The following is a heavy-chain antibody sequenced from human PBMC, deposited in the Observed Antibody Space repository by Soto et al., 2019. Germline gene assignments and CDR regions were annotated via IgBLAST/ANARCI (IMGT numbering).Heavy chain of an antibody. CDR1: GYTFTSYY. J-gene: IGHJ4*02. D-gene: IGHD3-3*01. Sequence: ASVKVSCKASGYTFTSYYMHWVRQAPGQGLEWMGIINPSGGSTSYAQKFQGRVTMTRDTSTSTVYMELSSLRSEDTAVYYCARGDTIRFLACLVSFHYWGQATLVTVPS. V-gene: IGHV1-46*01. CDR2: INPSGGST. CDR3: ARGDTIRFLACLVSFHY.